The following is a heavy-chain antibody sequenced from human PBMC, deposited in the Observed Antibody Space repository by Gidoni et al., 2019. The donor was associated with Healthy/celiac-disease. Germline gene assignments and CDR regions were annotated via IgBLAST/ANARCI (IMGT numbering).Heavy chain of an antibody. Sequence: QVQLQESGPGLVKPSETLSLTCTVSGGSISSYYWSWIRQPAGKGLEWIGRIYTSGSTHYNPSLKSRVTMSVDTSKNQFSLKLSSVTAADTAVYYCAREIAAAGNNWFDPWGQGTLVTVSS. CDR3: AREIAAAGNNWFDP. J-gene: IGHJ5*02. V-gene: IGHV4-4*07. CDR1: GGSISSYY. D-gene: IGHD6-13*01. CDR2: IYTSGST.